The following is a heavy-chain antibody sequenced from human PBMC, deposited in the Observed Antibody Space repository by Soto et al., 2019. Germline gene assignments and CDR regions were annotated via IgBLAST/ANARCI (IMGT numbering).Heavy chain of an antibody. CDR3: ARPHYDFLSGYYVEYYYYYYMDV. V-gene: IGHV3-48*01. Sequence: TGGSLRLACAASGVTLSIYSMNWVRQAPGEGLEGVSYISMSSSTIYYAGSVKGRFTISRDNAKNSRYLQMNSRRAEATAVYYCARPHYDFLSGYYVEYYYYYYMDVWGKGSTVTVSS. CDR1: GVTLSIYS. CDR2: ISMSSSTI. J-gene: IGHJ6*03. D-gene: IGHD3-3*01.